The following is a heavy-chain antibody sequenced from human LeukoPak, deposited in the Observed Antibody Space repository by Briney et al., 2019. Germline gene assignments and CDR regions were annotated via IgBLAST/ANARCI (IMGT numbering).Heavy chain of an antibody. Sequence: SVKVSCKASGGTFSSYAVSWVRQAPGQGLEWMGGIIPIFGTANYAQKFQGRVTITTDESTSTAYMELSRLRSDDTAVYYCGTLLSNGPFDYWGQGSLVTVSS. J-gene: IGHJ4*02. CDR2: IIPIFGTA. CDR3: GTLLSNGPFDY. CDR1: GGTFSSYA. V-gene: IGHV1-69*05.